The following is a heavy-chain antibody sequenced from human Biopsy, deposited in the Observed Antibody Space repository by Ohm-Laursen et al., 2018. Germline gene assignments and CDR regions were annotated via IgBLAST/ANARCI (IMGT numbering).Heavy chain of an antibody. D-gene: IGHD4-11*01. CDR3: ARDSGILNYGNFKYYHYYGMDV. J-gene: IGHJ6*02. Sequence: GTLSFTCTVSGDSVTTYYWSWIRQPPGKGLEWIGHIYYSVMTNYNPSLQSRVSISVDTSRNQVSLTLSSVTAADTAVYYCARDSGILNYGNFKYYHYYGMDVWGQGTKVTVSS. V-gene: IGHV4-59*02. CDR1: GDSVTTYY. CDR2: IYYSVMT.